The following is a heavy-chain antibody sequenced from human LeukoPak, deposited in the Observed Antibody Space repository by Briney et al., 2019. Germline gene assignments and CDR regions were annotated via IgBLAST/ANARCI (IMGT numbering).Heavy chain of an antibody. CDR3: ARQHWSYGMDV. D-gene: IGHD3-3*02. CDR2: IKQDGSEK. CDR1: GFTFSSYW. V-gene: IGHV3-7*01. J-gene: IGHJ6*02. Sequence: TGGSLRLSCAASGFTFSSYWMSRVRQAPGKGLEWVANIKQDGSEKYYVDSVKGRFTISRDNAKNSLYLRMNSLRAEDTAVYYCARQHWSYGMDVWGQGTTVTVSS.